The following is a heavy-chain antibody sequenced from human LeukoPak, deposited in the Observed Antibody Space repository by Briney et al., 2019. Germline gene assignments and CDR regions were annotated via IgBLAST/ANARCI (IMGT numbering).Heavy chain of an antibody. D-gene: IGHD2-15*01. CDR1: GFTFSDYY. CDR3: ARGGYCSGGSCYSLYFDL. V-gene: IGHV3-11*05. J-gene: IGHJ2*01. CDR2: ISSSSSYT. Sequence: GGSLRLSCAASGFTFSDYYMSWIRQAPGKGLEWVSYISSSSSYTNYADSVKGRFTISRDNSKNTLYLQMINLRAEDTAVYYCARGGYCSGGSCYSLYFDLWGRGTLVTVSS.